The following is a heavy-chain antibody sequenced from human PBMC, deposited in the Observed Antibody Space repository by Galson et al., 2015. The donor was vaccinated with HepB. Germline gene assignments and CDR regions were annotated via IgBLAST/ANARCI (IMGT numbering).Heavy chain of an antibody. Sequence: SLRLSCAASGFTFSSYTMNWVRQAPGKGLEWLSYISTDSSTIYYADSVKGHVTFSADKSITTAYLQWSSLKASDTAMYYCASRHSYFRSGTWYNVSDYWGQGTLVTVSS. J-gene: IGHJ4*02. V-gene: IGHV3-48*01. D-gene: IGHD3-10*01. CDR3: ASRHSYFRSGTWYNVSDY. CDR1: GFTFSSYT. CDR2: ISTDSSTI.